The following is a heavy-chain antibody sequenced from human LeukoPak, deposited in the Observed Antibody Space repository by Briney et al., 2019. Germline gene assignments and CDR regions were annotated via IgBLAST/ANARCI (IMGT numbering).Heavy chain of an antibody. CDR3: ARSTKMSTIRGYSYAMDV. CDR2: TYYRSEWYY. Sequence: SQTLSVTCAISGDSFSSNSGAWNWIRQSPGRGLEWLGRTYYRSEWYYDYAISVKSRMTINPDTSKNQFSLQLNSVTPEDTAVYYCARSTKMSTIRGYSYAMDVWGQGTTVTVSS. CDR1: GDSFSSNSGA. D-gene: IGHD5-24*01. V-gene: IGHV6-1*01. J-gene: IGHJ6*02.